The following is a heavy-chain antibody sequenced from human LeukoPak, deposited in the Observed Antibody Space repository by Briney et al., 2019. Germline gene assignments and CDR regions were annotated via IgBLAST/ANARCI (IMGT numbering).Heavy chain of an antibody. CDR2: IRGSSDST. J-gene: IGHJ5*02. Sequence: PGRSLRLSCAASGFTFSNFAMHWVRQAPGKGLEWVSAIRGSSDSTYYADSVTGRFTISRDNSKNTLYLQMNSLRAEDTAVYYCAKGPSIAAAGTFDPWGQGTLVTVSS. CDR1: GFTFSNFA. V-gene: IGHV3-23*01. D-gene: IGHD6-13*01. CDR3: AKGPSIAAAGTFDP.